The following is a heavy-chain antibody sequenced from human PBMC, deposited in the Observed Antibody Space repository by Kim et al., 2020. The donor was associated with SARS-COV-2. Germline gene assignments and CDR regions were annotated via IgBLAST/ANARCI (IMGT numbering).Heavy chain of an antibody. Sequence: SVKVSCKASGGTFSSYAISWVRQAPGQGLEWMGGIIPIFGTANYAQKFQGRVTITADESTSTAYMELSSLRSEDTAVYYCARSRDIVVVVAANLDYWGQGTLVTVSS. CDR1: GGTFSSYA. D-gene: IGHD2-15*01. CDR2: IIPIFGTA. CDR3: ARSRDIVVVVAANLDY. V-gene: IGHV1-69*13. J-gene: IGHJ4*02.